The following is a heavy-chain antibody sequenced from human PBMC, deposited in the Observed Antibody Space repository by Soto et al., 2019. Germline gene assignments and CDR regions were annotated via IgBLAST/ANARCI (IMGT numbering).Heavy chain of an antibody. CDR3: ARDRPESYSNYLSDYYYYYMDV. Sequence: ASVKVSCKASGYTFTSYGISWVRQAPGQGLEWMGWISAYNGNTNYAQKLQGRVTVTTDTSTSTAYMELRSLRSDDTAVYYCARDRPESYSNYLSDYYYYYMDVWGKGTTVTVSS. CDR1: GYTFTSYG. V-gene: IGHV1-18*01. D-gene: IGHD4-4*01. CDR2: ISAYNGNT. J-gene: IGHJ6*03.